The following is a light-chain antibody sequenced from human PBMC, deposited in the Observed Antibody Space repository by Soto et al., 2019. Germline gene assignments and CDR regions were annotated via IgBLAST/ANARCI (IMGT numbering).Light chain of an antibody. CDR2: GAS. CDR3: QLYGSSCT. Sequence: EIVSTQAPGTLSLSPGKRATLSCRASQSVSSSYLAWYQQKPGQAPRLLIYGASSRATGIPDRFSGSGSGTDFPLTISRLELEEFAVYYCQLYGSSCTFGQGTKLDIK. J-gene: IGKJ1*01. CDR1: QSVSSSY. V-gene: IGKV3-20*01.